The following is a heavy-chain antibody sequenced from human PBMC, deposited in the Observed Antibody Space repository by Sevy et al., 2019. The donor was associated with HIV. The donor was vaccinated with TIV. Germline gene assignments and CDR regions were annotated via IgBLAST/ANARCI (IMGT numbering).Heavy chain of an antibody. CDR1: GYSISGSTYF. D-gene: IGHD5-12*01. Sequence: SESLSLTCTVSGYSISGSTYFWGWIRQPPGKGLEWIGSFFYSEVSYYNPSLKSLHTMSVDTSRNQFSLTLRSVTAADTAIYYCARPHTEYSGYDYESWGQGTLVTVSS. V-gene: IGHV4-39*07. CDR3: ARPHTEYSGYDYES. CDR2: FFYSEVS. J-gene: IGHJ4*02.